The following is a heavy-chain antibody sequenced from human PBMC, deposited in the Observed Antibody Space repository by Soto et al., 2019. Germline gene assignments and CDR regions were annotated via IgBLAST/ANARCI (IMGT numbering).Heavy chain of an antibody. V-gene: IGHV1-18*01. Sequence: ASVKVSCKASGYTFTSYGISWVRQAPGQGLEWMGWISAYNGNTNYAQKLQGRVTMTTDTSTSTAYMELRSLRSDDTAVYYCARDRQPSLSGYSSSWYGGLYYYYGMDVGGQGTTVTVSS. CDR2: ISAYNGNT. J-gene: IGHJ6*02. CDR3: ARDRQPSLSGYSSSWYGGLYYYYGMDV. D-gene: IGHD6-13*01. CDR1: GYTFTSYG.